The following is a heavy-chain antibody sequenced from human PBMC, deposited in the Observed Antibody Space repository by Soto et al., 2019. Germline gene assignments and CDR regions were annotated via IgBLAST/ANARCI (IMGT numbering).Heavy chain of an antibody. D-gene: IGHD1-1*01. CDR3: ASGGLERLPDDAFDI. CDR1: GGSISSSNW. CDR2: IYHSGST. V-gene: IGHV4-4*02. Sequence: QVQLQESGPGLVKPSGTLSLTCAVSGGSISSSNWWSWVRQPPGKRLEWIGEIYHSGSTNYNPSLKSRVTISVDKSKNQFSLKLSSVTAADTAVYYCASGGLERLPDDAFDIWGQGTMVTVSS. J-gene: IGHJ3*02.